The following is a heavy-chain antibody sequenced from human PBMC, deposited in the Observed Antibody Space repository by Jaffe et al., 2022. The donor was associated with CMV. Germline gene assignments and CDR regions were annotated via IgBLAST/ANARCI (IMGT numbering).Heavy chain of an antibody. V-gene: IGHV3-7*01. CDR1: GFTFSSYW. CDR2: IKQDGSEK. Sequence: EVQLVESGGGLVQPGGSLRLSCAASGFTFSSYWMSWVRQAPGKGLEWVANIKQDGSEKYYVDSVKGRFTISRDNAKNSLYLQMNSLRAEDTAVYYCARDLRIAAAGNDNYYYGMDVWGQGTTVTVSS. D-gene: IGHD6-13*01. J-gene: IGHJ6*02. CDR3: ARDLRIAAAGNDNYYYGMDV.